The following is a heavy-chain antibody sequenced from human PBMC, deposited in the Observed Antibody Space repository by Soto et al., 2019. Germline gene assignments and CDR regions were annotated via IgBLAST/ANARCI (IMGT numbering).Heavy chain of an antibody. CDR2: ITPFNGNT. J-gene: IGHJ3*02. CDR1: GYTFTYRY. Sequence: SVKVSCKASGYTFTYRYLHWVRQAPGQALEWMGWITPFNGNTNYAQKFQDRVTITRDRSMSTAYMELSSLRSEDTAMYYYASAVRTEGFDIWGQGTMVTVSS. CDR3: ASAVRTEGFDI. V-gene: IGHV1-45*02.